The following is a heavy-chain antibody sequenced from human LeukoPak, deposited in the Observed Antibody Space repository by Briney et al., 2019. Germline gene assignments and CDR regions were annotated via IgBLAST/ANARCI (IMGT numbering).Heavy chain of an antibody. Sequence: GGSLGLSCAASGFTASSRTMIWFRQAPGKGLEFFSYIRSDTTTEYAEYVKGRFTISRDDSKDTVYLQMNSLRVEDTSVYYCARRRGGYGDGDFDYWGQGTLVTVSS. CDR3: ARRRGGYGDGDFDY. D-gene: IGHD4-17*01. V-gene: IGHV3-66*04. J-gene: IGHJ4*02. CDR1: GFTASSRT. CDR2: IRSDTTT.